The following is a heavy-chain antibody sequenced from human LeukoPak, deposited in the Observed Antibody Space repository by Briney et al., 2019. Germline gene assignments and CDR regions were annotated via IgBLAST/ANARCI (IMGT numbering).Heavy chain of an antibody. Sequence: SETLSLTCTVSDGSVSIYYWSWIRQPPGKGLEWIGYVYSSGNTNYSPSLKGRAIISADTSKNQFSLKLTSVTAADTAVYYCARDAYYYDSSGYYYFDYWDQGTLVTVSS. J-gene: IGHJ4*02. V-gene: IGHV4-59*02. CDR1: DGSVSIYY. D-gene: IGHD3-22*01. CDR3: ARDAYYYDSSGYYYFDY. CDR2: VYSSGNT.